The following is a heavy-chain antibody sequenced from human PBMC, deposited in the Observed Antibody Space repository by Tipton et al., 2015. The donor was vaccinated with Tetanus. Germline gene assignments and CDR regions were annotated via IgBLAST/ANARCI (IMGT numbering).Heavy chain of an antibody. Sequence: QSGPEVKKPGESLNISCKASGYNFATFWIGWVRQKPGKGLEWMGIIYPGDSSVRYSPTFQGQVTISADRSTTTAYLQWDRLKVSDTAMYFCARRLGPYTRDQIWYFDLWGRGTLVTVSS. CDR1: GYNFATFW. CDR2: IYPGDSSV. V-gene: IGHV5-51*01. CDR3: ARRLGPYTRDQIWYFDL. J-gene: IGHJ2*01. D-gene: IGHD3-16*01.